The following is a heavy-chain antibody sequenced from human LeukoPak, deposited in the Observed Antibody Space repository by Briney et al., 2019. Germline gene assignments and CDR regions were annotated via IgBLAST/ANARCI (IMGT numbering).Heavy chain of an antibody. Sequence: GGSLRLSCAASGFTFNDHYMDWVRRAPGKGLEWVAVIWYDGSNKYYADSVKGRFTISRDNSKNTLYLQMNSLRAEDTAVYYCASSSGYYPMGYWGQGTLVTVSS. J-gene: IGHJ4*02. CDR2: IWYDGSNK. CDR3: ASSSGYYPMGY. V-gene: IGHV3-33*08. D-gene: IGHD3-22*01. CDR1: GFTFNDHY.